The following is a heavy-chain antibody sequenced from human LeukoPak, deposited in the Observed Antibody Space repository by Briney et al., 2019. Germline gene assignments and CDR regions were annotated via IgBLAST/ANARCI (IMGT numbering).Heavy chain of an antibody. J-gene: IGHJ4*02. D-gene: IGHD2-15*01. CDR3: AKALGAMGGSLAD. CDR1: GFNFNAYD. Sequence: PGGSLRLSCAASGFNFNAYDMSWLRQAPGKGLEWVSVSTHNGVNTYYAHSVKGRFTISRDNPRGTLHLQMNSLRADDTAVYYCAKALGAMGGSLADWGQGTPVTVSS. V-gene: IGHV3-23*01. CDR2: STHNGVNT.